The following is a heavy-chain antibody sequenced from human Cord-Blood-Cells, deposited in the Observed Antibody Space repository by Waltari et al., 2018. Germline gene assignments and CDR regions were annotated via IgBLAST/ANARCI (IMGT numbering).Heavy chain of an antibody. V-gene: IGHV1-2*02. D-gene: IGHD3-16*01. CDR3: ARVGQRTGGPA. Sequence: QVQLVQSGAEVKKPGASVKVSCKASGYTFTGYYMHWVRQAPGQGLEWMGWINPNSGGTSYAQKFQGRVTMTRDTSISTAYMELSRLRSDDTAVYYCARVGQRTGGPAWGQGTLVTVSS. J-gene: IGHJ5*02. CDR1: GYTFTGYY. CDR2: INPNSGGT.